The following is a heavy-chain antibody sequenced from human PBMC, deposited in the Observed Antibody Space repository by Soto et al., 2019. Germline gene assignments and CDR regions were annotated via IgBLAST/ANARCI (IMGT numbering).Heavy chain of an antibody. J-gene: IGHJ5*02. Sequence: SVKVSCKASGYTFTGYYMHWVRQATGQGLEWMGGIIPIFGTANYAQKFQGRVTITADESTSTAYMELSSLRSEDTAVYYCARGKTSITMIVVVDWFDPWGQGTLVTVSS. CDR3: ARGKTSITMIVVVDWFDP. D-gene: IGHD3-22*01. V-gene: IGHV1-69*13. CDR1: GYTFTGYY. CDR2: IIPIFGTA.